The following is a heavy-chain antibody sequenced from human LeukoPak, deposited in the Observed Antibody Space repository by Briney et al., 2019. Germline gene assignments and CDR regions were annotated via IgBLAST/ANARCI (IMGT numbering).Heavy chain of an antibody. CDR1: GFTFDDYA. CDR3: AKDITPYSSGWYLGFDY. Sequence: PGGSLRLSCAASGFTFDDYAMHWVRQAPGKCLEWVSGISWNSGSIGYADSVKGRFTISRDNAKNSLYLQMNSLRAEDTALYYCAKDITPYSSGWYLGFDYWGQGTLVTVSS. D-gene: IGHD6-19*01. V-gene: IGHV3-9*01. CDR2: ISWNSGSI. J-gene: IGHJ4*02.